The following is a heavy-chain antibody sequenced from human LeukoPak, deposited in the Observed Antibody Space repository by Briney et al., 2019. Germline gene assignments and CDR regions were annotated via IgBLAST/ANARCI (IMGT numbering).Heavy chain of an antibody. D-gene: IGHD2-15*01. Sequence: GPGGSLRLSCAASGFTVSSNYMSWVRQAPGKGLEWVSGINWNGGSTGYADSVKGRFTISRDNAKNSLYLQMNSLRAEDTALYYCAREWGYCSGGSCYNWFDPWGQGTLVTVSS. CDR2: INWNGGST. V-gene: IGHV3-20*04. CDR1: GFTVSSNY. J-gene: IGHJ5*02. CDR3: AREWGYCSGGSCYNWFDP.